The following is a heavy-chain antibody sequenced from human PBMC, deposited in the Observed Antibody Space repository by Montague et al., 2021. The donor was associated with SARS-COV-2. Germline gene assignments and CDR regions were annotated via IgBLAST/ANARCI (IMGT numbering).Heavy chain of an antibody. V-gene: IGHV6-1*01. CDR3: TRAVWGVQDH. CDR2: TYYRSKWSN. Sequence: CAISGDGVSRNSVSWNWIRQSPSRGLEWLGRTYYRSKWSNEYALSVKSRITITPDTSKNQLSLQLTSVTPEDTAVYYCTRAVWGVQDHWGQGSLVTVSS. D-gene: IGHD3-10*01. J-gene: IGHJ4*02. CDR1: GDGVSRNSVS.